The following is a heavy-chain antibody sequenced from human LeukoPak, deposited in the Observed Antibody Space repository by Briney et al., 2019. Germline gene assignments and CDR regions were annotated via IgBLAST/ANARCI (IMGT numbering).Heavy chain of an antibody. V-gene: IGHV3-43*02. CDR3: AKDPCSAAGTGLFDY. Sequence: PGGSLRLSCAASGFPFDDYAMHGVRQAPGKGLEWVSLISGDGGSTYYADSVKGRFTISRDNSPNSLYLQMNSLRTEDNALYYCAKDPCSAAGTGLFDYWGQGTLVTVSS. D-gene: IGHD6-13*01. CDR2: ISGDGGST. CDR1: GFPFDDYA. J-gene: IGHJ4*02.